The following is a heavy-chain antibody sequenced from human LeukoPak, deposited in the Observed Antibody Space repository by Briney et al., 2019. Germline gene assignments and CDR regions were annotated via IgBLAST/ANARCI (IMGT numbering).Heavy chain of an antibody. V-gene: IGHV4-38-2*02. Sequence: SETLSLTCTVSGFSISNGYYWGWIRQPPGKGLEWIGSIYHSGSTYYNPSLKSRVTISVDTSKNQFSLKLSSVTAADTAVYYCARLYCSSTSSDYWGQGTLVTVSS. J-gene: IGHJ4*02. CDR1: GFSISNGYY. CDR2: IYHSGST. CDR3: ARLYCSSTSSDY. D-gene: IGHD2-2*01.